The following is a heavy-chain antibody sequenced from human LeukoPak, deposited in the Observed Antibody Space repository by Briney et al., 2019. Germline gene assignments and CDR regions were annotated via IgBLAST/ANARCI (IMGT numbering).Heavy chain of an antibody. CDR3: ARTRRATVTSYYYYYMDV. CDR2: IYHSGTI. D-gene: IGHD4-17*01. V-gene: IGHV4-59*01. J-gene: IGHJ6*03. Sequence: PSETLSLTCTVSGGSINSYFWSWIRQPPGKGLEWIAYIYHSGTINYNPSLKSRVTISLDTSKSQVSLNLTSVTAADTAVYYCARTRRATVTSYYYYYMDVWGKGTTVTVSS. CDR1: GGSINSYF.